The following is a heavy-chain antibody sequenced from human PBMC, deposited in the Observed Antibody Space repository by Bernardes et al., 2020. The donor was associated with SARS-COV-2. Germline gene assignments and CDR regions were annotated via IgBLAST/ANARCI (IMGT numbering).Heavy chain of an antibody. D-gene: IGHD3-10*01. V-gene: IGHV3-23*01. J-gene: IGHJ3*02. Sequence: SCKASGYTFTGYYMHWVRQAPGKGLEWVSAISGSGGSTYYADSVKGRFTISRDNSKNTLYLQMNSLRAEDTAVYYCARTPDVLLWFGELFGAFDIWGQGTMVTVSS. CDR2: ISGSGGST. CDR1: GYTFTGYY. CDR3: ARTPDVLLWFGELFGAFDI.